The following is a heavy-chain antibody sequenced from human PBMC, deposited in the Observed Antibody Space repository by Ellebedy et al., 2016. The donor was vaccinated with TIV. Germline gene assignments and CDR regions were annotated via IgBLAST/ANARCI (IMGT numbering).Heavy chain of an antibody. CDR3: AKDNHLGDPTDYYYGMDV. D-gene: IGHD3-16*01. V-gene: IGHV3-23*01. J-gene: IGHJ6*02. CDR1: GFTFSSYA. CDR2: ISGSGGST. Sequence: GESLKISXAASGFTFSSYAMSWVRQAPGKGLEWVSAISGSGGSTYYADSVKGRFTISRDNSKNTLYLQMNSLRAEDTAVYYCAKDNHLGDPTDYYYGMDVWGQGTTVTVSS.